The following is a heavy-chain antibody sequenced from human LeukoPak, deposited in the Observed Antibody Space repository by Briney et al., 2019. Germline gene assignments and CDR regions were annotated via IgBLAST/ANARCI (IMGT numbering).Heavy chain of an antibody. V-gene: IGHV3-21*01. CDR2: ISSSSYYI. CDR3: AGRRTTGTAAQDY. CDR1: GFTFSSYS. D-gene: IGHD1-1*01. Sequence: PGGSLRLSCAASGFTFSSYSMNWVRQAPGKGLEWVSSISSSSYYIYYADSVKGRFTISRDNAKNSLYLQMNSLRAEDTAVYYYAGRRTTGTAAQDYWGEGTLVTDSP. J-gene: IGHJ4*02.